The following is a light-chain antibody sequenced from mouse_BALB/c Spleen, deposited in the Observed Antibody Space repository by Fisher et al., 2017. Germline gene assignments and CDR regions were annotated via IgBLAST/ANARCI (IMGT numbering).Light chain of an antibody. CDR2: STS. CDR3: HQRSSYPWT. CDR1: SSVSSSY. J-gene: IGKJ1*01. V-gene: IGKV4-74*01. Sequence: IVITQTPAIMSASLGERVTMTCTASSSVSSSYLHWYQQKPGSSPKLWIYSTSNLASGVPARFSGSGSGTSYSLTISSMEAEDAATYYCHQRSSYPWTFGGGTKLEIK.